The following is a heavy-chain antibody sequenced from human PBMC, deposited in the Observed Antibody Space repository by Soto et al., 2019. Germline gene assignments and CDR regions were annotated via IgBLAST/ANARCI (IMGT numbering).Heavy chain of an antibody. J-gene: IGHJ4*02. CDR3: ARGSGGFYSSHVIFDY. CDR1: GGTFSSYA. Sequence: SVKVSCKASGGTFSSYAISWVRQAPGQGLEWMGGIIPTFGTANYAQKFQGRVTITADESTSTAYMELSSLRSEDTAVYYCARGSGGFYSSHVIFDYWGQVTRVTVSS. D-gene: IGHD6-19*01. CDR2: IIPTFGTA. V-gene: IGHV1-69*13.